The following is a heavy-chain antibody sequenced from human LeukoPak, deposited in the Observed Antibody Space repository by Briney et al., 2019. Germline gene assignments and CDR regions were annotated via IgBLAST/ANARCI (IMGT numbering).Heavy chain of an antibody. J-gene: IGHJ4*02. CDR1: GFTFSRNA. Sequence: GGSLRLSCAASGFTFSRNAMNWVRQAPGKRLERVSFISSSSNYMSYADSVKGRFTISRDNAKNSLYLQMNSLRAEDTAVYYCARPLDSSNNYFGYWGQGTLVSVSA. CDR2: ISSSSNYM. D-gene: IGHD6-13*01. CDR3: ARPLDSSNNYFGY. V-gene: IGHV3-21*01.